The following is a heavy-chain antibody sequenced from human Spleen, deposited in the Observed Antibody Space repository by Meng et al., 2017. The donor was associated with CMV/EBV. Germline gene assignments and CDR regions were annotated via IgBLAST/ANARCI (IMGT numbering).Heavy chain of an antibody. Sequence: SCLVSKFIFRHYTFHWVRQAPGKGLEWVSGISDDGKNVYYADSVKGRFTISRDNFKNTLYLQMNGLTTEDTAVYYCAQRGNSFYSFDYWGQGTLVTVSS. J-gene: IGHJ4*02. D-gene: IGHD2-2*01. CDR2: ISDDGKNV. CDR1: KFIFRHYT. V-gene: IGHV3-30*04. CDR3: AQRGNSFYSFDY.